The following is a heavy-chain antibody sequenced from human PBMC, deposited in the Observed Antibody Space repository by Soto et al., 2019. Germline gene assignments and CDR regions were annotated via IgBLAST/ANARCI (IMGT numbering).Heavy chain of an antibody. V-gene: IGHV1-69*01. Sequence: QVQLVQSGAEVKKPGSSVKVSCKASGGTFSSYAISWVRQAPGQGLEWMGGIIPIFGTANYAQKFQGRVTITEDESTSTAYMELSSLRSEDTAVYYCARCEPPEGRQLGPACAFDIWGQGTMVTVSS. D-gene: IGHD6-6*01. CDR1: GGTFSSYA. CDR3: ARCEPPEGRQLGPACAFDI. J-gene: IGHJ3*02. CDR2: IIPIFGTA.